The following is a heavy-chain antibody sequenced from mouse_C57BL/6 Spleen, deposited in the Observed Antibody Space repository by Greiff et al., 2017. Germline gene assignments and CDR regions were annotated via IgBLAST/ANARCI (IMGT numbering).Heavy chain of an antibody. V-gene: IGHV1-55*01. CDR3: ARGDYDDGYPFDY. CDR1: GYTFTSYW. J-gene: IGHJ2*01. Sequence: QVQLQQPGAELVKPGASVKMSCKASGYTFTSYWITWVKQRPGQGLEWIGDIYPGSGSTNYNEKFKSKATLTVDTSSSTAYMQLSSLTSEDSAVYYCARGDYDDGYPFDYWGQGTTLTVSS. D-gene: IGHD2-3*01. CDR2: IYPGSGST.